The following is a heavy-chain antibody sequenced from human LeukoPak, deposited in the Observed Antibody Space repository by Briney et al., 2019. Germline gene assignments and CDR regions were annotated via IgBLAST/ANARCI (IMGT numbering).Heavy chain of an antibody. Sequence: PSQTLSLTCTVSGGPISSAGYYWTWIRQHPGKGLECIGYIYSSESTYYNPSLKSRVTISGDTSKNQFSLNLSSVTAADTAVYYCARGRDYGYFDYWGQGTLVTVSS. CDR1: GGPISSAGYY. CDR3: ARGRDYGYFDY. J-gene: IGHJ4*02. D-gene: IGHD4-17*01. V-gene: IGHV4-31*03. CDR2: IYSSEST.